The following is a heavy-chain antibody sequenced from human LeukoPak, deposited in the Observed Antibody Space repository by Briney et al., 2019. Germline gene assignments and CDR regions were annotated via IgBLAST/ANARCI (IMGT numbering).Heavy chain of an antibody. J-gene: IGHJ6*04. Sequence: GGSLRLSCAASGFTFSSYEMNWVRQAPGKGLEWGSYISSSGSTIYYADSVKGRFTISRDNAKNSLYLQMNSLRAEDTAVYYCADPGITMIGGVWGKGTTVTISS. CDR2: ISSSGSTI. CDR1: GFTFSSYE. CDR3: ADPGITMIGGV. D-gene: IGHD3-10*02. V-gene: IGHV3-48*03.